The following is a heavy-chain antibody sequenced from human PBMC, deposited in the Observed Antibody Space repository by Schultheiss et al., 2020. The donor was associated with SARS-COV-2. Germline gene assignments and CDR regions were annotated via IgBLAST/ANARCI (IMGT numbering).Heavy chain of an antibody. CDR3: ARQYSGSYYGWFDP. D-gene: IGHD1-26*01. Sequence: SETLSLTCTVSGGSVSSGSYYWSWIRQPPGKGLEWIGYIYYSGSTNYNPSLKSRVTISVDTSKNQFSLKLSSVTAADTAVYYCARQYSGSYYGWFDPWGQGTLVTVSS. J-gene: IGHJ5*02. CDR1: GGSVSSGSYY. CDR2: IYYSGST. V-gene: IGHV4-61*01.